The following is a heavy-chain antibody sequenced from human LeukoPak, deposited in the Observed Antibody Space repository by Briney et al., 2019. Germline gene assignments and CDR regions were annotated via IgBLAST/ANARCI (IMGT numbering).Heavy chain of an antibody. D-gene: IGHD1-1*01. CDR1: GFTFSAYT. CDR3: AKPNWNPESDWFDP. V-gene: IGHV3-48*01. Sequence: GGSLRLSCAASGFTFSAYTMNWVRQAPGKGLEWVSYISSGSSAIYYADSVKGRFTISRDNAKNTLYLQMNSLRAEDTAVYYCAKPNWNPESDWFDPWGQGTLVTVSS. J-gene: IGHJ5*02. CDR2: ISSGSSAI.